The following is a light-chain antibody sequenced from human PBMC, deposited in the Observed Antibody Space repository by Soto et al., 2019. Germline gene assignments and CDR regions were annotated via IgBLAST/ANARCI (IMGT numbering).Light chain of an antibody. CDR2: VAS. J-gene: IGKJ5*01. CDR1: QGISNY. CDR3: QQLVSFPPT. Sequence: DIQLPPSPSFLSASVGDRVTITCRASQGISNYLAWYQQKPGKAPNLLIYVASSLQSGVPSRFSGSGSGTEFTLTISSLPPEDFATYYCQQLVSFPPTFGQGTRLEIK. V-gene: IGKV1-9*01.